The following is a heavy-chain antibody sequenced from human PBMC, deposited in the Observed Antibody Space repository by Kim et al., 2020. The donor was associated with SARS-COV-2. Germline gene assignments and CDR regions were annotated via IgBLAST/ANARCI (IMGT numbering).Heavy chain of an antibody. CDR2: IYYSGST. CDR1: GGSISSSSYY. Sequence: SETLSLTCTVSGGSISSSSYYWGWIRQPPGKGLEWIGSIYYSGSTYYNPSLKSRVTISVDTSKNQFSLKLSSVTAADTAVYYCARHGRAARYDSSAIWFDPWGQGTLVTVSS. J-gene: IGHJ5*02. D-gene: IGHD3-22*01. V-gene: IGHV4-39*01. CDR3: ARHGRAARYDSSAIWFDP.